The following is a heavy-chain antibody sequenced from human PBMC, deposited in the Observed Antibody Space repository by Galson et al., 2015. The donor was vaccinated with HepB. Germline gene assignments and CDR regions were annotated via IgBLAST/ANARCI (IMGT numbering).Heavy chain of an antibody. CDR1: GFSLNTRGMC. J-gene: IGHJ4*02. V-gene: IGHV2-70*11. D-gene: IGHD5-24*01. CDR3: ARIQHTGMAYLDY. CDR2: IDWDGDN. Sequence: PALVKPTQTVALTCTFSGFSLNTRGMCVTWIRQPPGKALEWLARIDWDGDNYYATSLRTRLAIFKDASKNQVVLTMTNMDPLDTATYYCARIQHTGMAYLDYWGQGLLVTVSS.